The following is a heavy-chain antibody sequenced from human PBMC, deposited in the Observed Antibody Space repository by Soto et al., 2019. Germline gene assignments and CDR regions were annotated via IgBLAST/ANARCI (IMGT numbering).Heavy chain of an antibody. CDR1: GFIYSSCA. J-gene: IGHJ4*02. CDR3: VKDRSDTWSFDY. V-gene: IGHV3-30*18. Sequence: QVQLVESGGGVVQPGRSLRLSCSASGFIYSSCAMHWVRQVPGKGLEWLAVVSHDGTLYPYADSVKGRFTISRDNSRNMLYVQMNSLRPADTAVYYCVKDRSDTWSFDYWGQGTLVTVSS. D-gene: IGHD2-8*02. CDR2: VSHDGTLY.